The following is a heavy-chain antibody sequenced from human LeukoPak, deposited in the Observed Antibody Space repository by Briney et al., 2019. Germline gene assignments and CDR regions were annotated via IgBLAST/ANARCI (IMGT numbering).Heavy chain of an antibody. CDR3: AASSGTDFDY. D-gene: IGHD3-10*01. Sequence: PWGSLRLSCAASGFTFISYGMHWVRQAPGKGLEWVAFIRYDGSHKYYVGSVKGRFTISRDNSKNTLYLQMNSLRAEDTAVYYCAASSGTDFDYWGQGTLVTVSS. CDR2: IRYDGSHK. V-gene: IGHV3-30*02. J-gene: IGHJ4*02. CDR1: GFTFISYG.